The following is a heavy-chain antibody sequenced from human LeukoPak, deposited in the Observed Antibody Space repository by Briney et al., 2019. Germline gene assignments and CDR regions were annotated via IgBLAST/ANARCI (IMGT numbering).Heavy chain of an antibody. CDR3: ARGRLRYFDWLLTSEGNWFDP. CDR1: GYTFTGYY. CDR2: INPNSGNT. V-gene: IGHV1-8*02. D-gene: IGHD3-9*01. Sequence: ASVKVSCKASGYTFTGYYMHWVRQAPGQGLEWMGWINPNSGNTGYAQRFQGRVTMTRNTSISTAYMELSSLRSEDTAVYYCARGRLRYFDWLLTSEGNWFDPWGQGTLVTVSS. J-gene: IGHJ5*02.